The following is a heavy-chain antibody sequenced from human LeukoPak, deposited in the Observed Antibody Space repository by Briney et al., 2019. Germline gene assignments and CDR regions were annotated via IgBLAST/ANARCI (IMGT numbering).Heavy chain of an antibody. CDR2: ISSSSSYI. J-gene: IGHJ4*02. V-gene: IGHV3-21*04. CDR3: AKGAREYYYESSGYYVY. Sequence: GGSLRLSCAASGFTFSSYSMNWVRQAPGKGLEWVSSISSSSSYIYYADSVKGRFTISRDNSKNTLYLQMNSLRAEDTAVYYCAKGAREYYYESSGYYVYWGQGTLVTVSS. D-gene: IGHD3-22*01. CDR1: GFTFSSYS.